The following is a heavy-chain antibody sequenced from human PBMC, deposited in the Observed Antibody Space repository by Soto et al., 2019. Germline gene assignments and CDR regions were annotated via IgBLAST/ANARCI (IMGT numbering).Heavy chain of an antibody. V-gene: IGHV1-18*01. CDR3: ARVDYDFWSGYYSDNWFDP. CDR2: ISAYNGNT. CDR1: GYTFTSYG. D-gene: IGHD3-3*01. J-gene: IGHJ5*02. Sequence: ASVKVSCKASGYTFTSYGISWVRQAPGQGLEWMGWISAYNGNTNYAQKLQGRVTMTTDTSISTAYMELSSLRSEDTAVYYCARVDYDFWSGYYSDNWFDPWGQGTLVTVSS.